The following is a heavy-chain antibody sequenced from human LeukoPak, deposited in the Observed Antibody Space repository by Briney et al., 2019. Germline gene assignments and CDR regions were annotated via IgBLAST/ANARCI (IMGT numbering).Heavy chain of an antibody. Sequence: SETLSLTCTVSGGSISSYYWSWIRQPPGKGLEWIGYIYYSGSTNYNPSHKSRVTISVDTSKNQFSLKLSSVTAADTAVYYCASLSGLGDYYYGMDVWGQGTTVTVSS. J-gene: IGHJ6*02. CDR2: IYYSGST. D-gene: IGHD2/OR15-2a*01. V-gene: IGHV4-59*01. CDR1: GGSISSYY. CDR3: ASLSGLGDYYYGMDV.